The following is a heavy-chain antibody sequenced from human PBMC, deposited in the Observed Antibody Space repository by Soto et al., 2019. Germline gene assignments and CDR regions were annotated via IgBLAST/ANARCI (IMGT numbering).Heavy chain of an antibody. D-gene: IGHD6-13*01. CDR3: TRQGGTSWYREVFDI. Sequence: XGSLRLSCAASGFISRSYAVRWVRQAPGKGLEWVAVTSYDGGDKYYADSVKGRFTISRDNSKNTLYLQMISLRDEDTAIYYCTRQGGTSWYREVFDIWGQGTPVTSPQ. J-gene: IGHJ4*02. V-gene: IGHV3-30-3*01. CDR1: GFISRSYA. CDR2: TSYDGGDK.